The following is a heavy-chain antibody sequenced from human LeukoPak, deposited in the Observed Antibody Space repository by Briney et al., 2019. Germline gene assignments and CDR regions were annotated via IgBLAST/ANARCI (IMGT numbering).Heavy chain of an antibody. CDR1: GFTFSSYW. Sequence: GSLRLSCAASGFTFSSYWMSWIRQPPGKGLEWIGEINHSGSTNYNPSLKSRVTISVDTSKNQFSLKLSSVTAADTAVYYCARGHIAVAAKYYFDYWGQGTLVTVSS. D-gene: IGHD6-19*01. J-gene: IGHJ4*02. CDR3: ARGHIAVAAKYYFDY. CDR2: INHSGST. V-gene: IGHV4-34*01.